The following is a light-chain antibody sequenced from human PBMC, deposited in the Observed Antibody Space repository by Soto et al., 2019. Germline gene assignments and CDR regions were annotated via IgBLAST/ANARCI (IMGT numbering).Light chain of an antibody. CDR2: KAC. CDR3: LQYNSYSTWT. V-gene: IGKV1-5*03. CDR1: QSISSW. J-gene: IGKJ1*01. Sequence: DIQMTQSPSTLSASVGDRVTITCRASQSISSWLAWYQQKPGKAPKLLIYKACSLESGVPLTFSGSGSGTEFTLTIGSLQPDEFATYYCLQYNSYSTWTFGQGTKVEI.